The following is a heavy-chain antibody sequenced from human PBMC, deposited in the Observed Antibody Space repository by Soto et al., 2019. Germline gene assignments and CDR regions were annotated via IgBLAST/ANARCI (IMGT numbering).Heavy chain of an antibody. Sequence: EVQLVESGGGLIQPGGSLKLSCAASGFTVGNNYMSWVRQAPGKGLEWVSLIYSTGTTKYADSVKGRFTVSRDNAKNTLYLKMNGLRADDKAVYYCAKDGRGSGSHYNSFGYWGQGTLVTVSS. D-gene: IGHD3-10*01. CDR1: GFTVGNNY. CDR3: AKDGRGSGSHYNSFGY. J-gene: IGHJ4*02. V-gene: IGHV3-53*01. CDR2: IYSTGTT.